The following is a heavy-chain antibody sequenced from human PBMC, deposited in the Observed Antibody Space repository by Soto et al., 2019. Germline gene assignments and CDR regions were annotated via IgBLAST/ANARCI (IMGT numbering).Heavy chain of an antibody. V-gene: IGHV3-48*02. CDR2: SSPRGDTI. Sequence: GGSLRLSCVASGFSLANYPMNWVRQTPGKGPEWISYSSPRGDTIYYADSVEGRFTISRDNARNSLSLHMSSLRDEDSALYYCAKGPHTNVGWPYYFESWGQG. J-gene: IGHJ4*02. CDR3: AKGPHTNVGWPYYFES. D-gene: IGHD6-19*01. CDR1: GFSLANYP.